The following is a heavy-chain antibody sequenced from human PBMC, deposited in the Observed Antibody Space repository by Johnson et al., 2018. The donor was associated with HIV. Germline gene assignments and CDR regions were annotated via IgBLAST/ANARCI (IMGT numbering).Heavy chain of an antibody. CDR2: ISYDGSNK. CDR3: ARERDYYDSGGYWVDAFDI. Sequence: QVQLVESGGGVVQPGRSLRLSCAASGFTFSSYGMHWVRQAPGKGLEWVAVISYDGSNKYYADSVKGRFTISRDNSKNALYLRMNSLRAEDMAVYYCARERDYYDSGGYWVDAFDIWGQGTMVTVSS. V-gene: IGHV3-30*03. D-gene: IGHD3-22*01. J-gene: IGHJ3*02. CDR1: GFTFSSYG.